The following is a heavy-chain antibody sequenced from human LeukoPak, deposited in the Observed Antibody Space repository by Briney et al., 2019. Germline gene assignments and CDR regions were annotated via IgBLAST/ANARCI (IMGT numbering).Heavy chain of an antibody. V-gene: IGHV3-30*04. D-gene: IGHD4-17*01. CDR1: GFTFSSYA. CDR2: ISYDGSNK. CDR3: ARSRYGDYFDY. J-gene: IGHJ4*02. Sequence: GRSLRLSCAASGFTFSSYAMHWVRKAPGKGLEWVAVISYDGSNKYYADSVKGRFTISRDNSKNTLYLQMNSLRAEDTAVYYCARSRYGDYFDYWGQGTLVTVSS.